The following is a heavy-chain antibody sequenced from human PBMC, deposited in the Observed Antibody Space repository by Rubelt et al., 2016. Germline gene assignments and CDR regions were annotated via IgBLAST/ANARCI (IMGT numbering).Heavy chain of an antibody. Sequence: EVQLVESGGGLVQPGGSLRLSCAASGFTFRSYVMSWVRQAPGKGLEWVSGMSGSGGNTYYADSVKGRFTISRDDAKNSLYLQMNSLRAEDTAVYYCARAYSSSSPFDYWGQGTLVTVSS. CDR2: MSGSGGNT. J-gene: IGHJ4*02. CDR1: GFTFRSYV. CDR3: ARAYSSSSPFDY. D-gene: IGHD6-6*01. V-gene: IGHV3-23*04.